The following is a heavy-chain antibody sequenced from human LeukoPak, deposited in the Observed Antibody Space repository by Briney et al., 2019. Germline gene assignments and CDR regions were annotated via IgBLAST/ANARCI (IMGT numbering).Heavy chain of an antibody. CDR2: INPNSGGT. D-gene: IGHD3-9*01. CDR1: GYTFTGYY. J-gene: IGHJ4*02. Sequence: VASVKVSCKASGYTFTGYYMHWVRQAPGQGLEWMGRINPNSGGTNYAQKLQGRVTMTRETSIRTAYMELTRLRSDDTAVYYCARWYLIGGDYWGQGTLVTVSS. CDR3: ARWYLIGGDY. V-gene: IGHV1-2*06.